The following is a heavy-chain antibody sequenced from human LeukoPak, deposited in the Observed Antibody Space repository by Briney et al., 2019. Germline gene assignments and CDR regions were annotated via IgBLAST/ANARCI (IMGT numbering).Heavy chain of an antibody. CDR3: ARREERWLQFDY. CDR2: IFHTGGT. D-gene: IGHD5-24*01. J-gene: IGHJ4*02. V-gene: IGHV4-34*12. CDR1: GGSFSGYY. Sequence: PSETLSLTCAVYGGSFSGYYWSWIRQPPGKGLEWIGEIFHTGGTNYNPSLKSRVIISVDKSKNQFSLKLSSVSAADTAIYYCARREERWLQFDYWGQGTLVTVSS.